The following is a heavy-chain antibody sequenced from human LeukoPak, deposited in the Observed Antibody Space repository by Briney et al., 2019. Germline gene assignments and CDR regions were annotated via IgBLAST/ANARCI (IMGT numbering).Heavy chain of an antibody. D-gene: IGHD1-26*01. J-gene: IGHJ3*02. Sequence: ASVKVSCKASGYTFTSYGISWVRQAPGQGLEWMGWISAYNGNTNYAQKLQGRVTMTTDTSTSTAYMELRSLRSDDTAVYYCAGQIVGATWEGDDAFDIWGQGTMVTVSS. CDR3: AGQIVGATWEGDDAFDI. CDR2: ISAYNGNT. CDR1: GYTFTSYG. V-gene: IGHV1-18*01.